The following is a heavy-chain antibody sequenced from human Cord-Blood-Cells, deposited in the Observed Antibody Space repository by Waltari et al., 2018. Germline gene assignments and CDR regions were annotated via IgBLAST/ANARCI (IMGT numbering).Heavy chain of an antibody. J-gene: IGHJ5*02. D-gene: IGHD3-10*01. Sequence: QVQLQESGPGLVKPSETLSLTCTVSGGSVSSGSYYWSWIRQPPGKGLEWVGYISYSGSTNYNPSLKSRVTISVDTSKNQFSLKLSSVTAADTAVYYCARGRGGVRGVLPNHNWFDPWGQGTLVTVSS. CDR3: ARGRGGVRGVLPNHNWFDP. CDR2: ISYSGST. CDR1: GGSVSSGSYY. V-gene: IGHV4-61*01.